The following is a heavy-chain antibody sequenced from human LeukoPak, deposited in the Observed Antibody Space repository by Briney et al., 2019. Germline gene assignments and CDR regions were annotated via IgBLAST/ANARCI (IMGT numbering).Heavy chain of an antibody. CDR1: GGSISSYY. J-gene: IGHJ4*02. V-gene: IGHV4-59*01. Sequence: SETLSLTCTVSGGSISSYYWSWIRQPPGKVLEWIGYIYYSGNTNYNPSLKSRVTISVDTSKNQFSLKLNSVTAADAAVYYCARYSSSQALFDYWGQGTLVTVSS. D-gene: IGHD6-13*01. CDR2: IYYSGNT. CDR3: ARYSSSQALFDY.